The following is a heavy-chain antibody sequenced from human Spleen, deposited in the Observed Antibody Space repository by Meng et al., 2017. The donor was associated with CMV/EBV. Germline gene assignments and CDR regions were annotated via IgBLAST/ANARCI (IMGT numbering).Heavy chain of an antibody. J-gene: IGHJ6*02. CDR3: SRVPCSSTSCSYYYGMDV. Sequence: GESLKISCKGTGFSFGDYAVSWVRQAPGKGLAWVGFIRTKAFGGTTGYSASVKGRLSISRDDSKSIAYLQMNSLKTEDTGVYYCSRVPCSSTSCSYYYGMDVWGQGTAVTAP. CDR1: GFSFGDYA. D-gene: IGHD2-2*01. V-gene: IGHV3-49*04. CDR2: IRTKAFGGTT.